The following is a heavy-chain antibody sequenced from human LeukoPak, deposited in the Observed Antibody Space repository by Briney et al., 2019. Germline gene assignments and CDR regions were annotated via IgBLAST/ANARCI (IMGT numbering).Heavy chain of an antibody. CDR3: ARGNAD. CDR2: INHSGST. Sequence: PSETLSLTCAVYGGSFSGYHWSWIRQPPGKGLEWIGEINHSGSTNYNPSLKSRVTISVDTSKNQFSLKLSSVTAADTAVYYCARGNADWGQGTLVTVSS. V-gene: IGHV4-34*01. CDR1: GGSFSGYH. J-gene: IGHJ4*02.